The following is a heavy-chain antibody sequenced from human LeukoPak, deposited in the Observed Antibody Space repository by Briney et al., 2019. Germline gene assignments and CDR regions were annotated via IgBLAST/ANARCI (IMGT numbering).Heavy chain of an antibody. D-gene: IGHD3-10*01. CDR3: ARDQAPDTMVRGVPTYYYGMDV. V-gene: IGHV3-21*01. Sequence: PGGSLRPSCAASGFTFSSYRMTWVRQAPGKGLEWVSSISSSSSYIYYADSVKGRFTISRDNAKNSLYLQMNSLRAEDTAVYYCARDQAPDTMVRGVPTYYYGMDVWGQGTTVTVSS. J-gene: IGHJ6*02. CDR2: ISSSSSYI. CDR1: GFTFSSYR.